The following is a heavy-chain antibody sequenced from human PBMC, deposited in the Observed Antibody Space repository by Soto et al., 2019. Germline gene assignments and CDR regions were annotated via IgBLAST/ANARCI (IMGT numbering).Heavy chain of an antibody. CDR3: ARGGGVGVAGSAAFDM. CDR1: GYPVTAYY. Sequence: QLHLVQSGAVVKKPGASVTVSCSASGYPVTAYYMHWVRQAPGRGLEWMGGINPATGAAKYTQTFRGRVNMPRGTSTRTVFMELTCLTTGDRSVFFLARGGGVGVAGSAAFDMWGQGTLVTVSS. CDR2: INPATGAA. D-gene: IGHD3-3*01. V-gene: IGHV1-2*02. J-gene: IGHJ3*02.